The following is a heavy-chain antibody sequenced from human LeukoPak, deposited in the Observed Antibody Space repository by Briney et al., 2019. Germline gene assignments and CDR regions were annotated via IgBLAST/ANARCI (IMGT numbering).Heavy chain of an antibody. V-gene: IGHV3-9*01. CDR1: GFSFDDYA. CDR2: ISRNSYNI. CDR3: AKSRDDGTGYYYDY. D-gene: IGHD3-9*01. J-gene: IGHJ4*02. Sequence: PGRSLRLSCEAFGFSFDDYAMHWVRQAPGKGLEWVAGISRNSYNIAYGDSVKGRFTISRDNAKKSLSLQMNSLGTEDTAFYYCAKSRDDGTGYYYDYWGQGVLVTVAS.